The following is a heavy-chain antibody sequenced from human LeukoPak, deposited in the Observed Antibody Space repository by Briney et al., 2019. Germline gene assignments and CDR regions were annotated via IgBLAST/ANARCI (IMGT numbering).Heavy chain of an antibody. J-gene: IGHJ4*02. CDR3: VRLRRNSDTSGFYYYYDF. D-gene: IGHD3-22*01. CDR1: GYTFSSYS. Sequence: GGSLRLSCVAPGYTFSSYSINWVRHAPGKGLERVSSISVRSNYIYYADSVRGRFSISRDDARDSLYLQMNSLRAEDTAVYFCVRLRRNSDTSGFYYYYDFWGQGTLVTVSS. V-gene: IGHV3-21*01. CDR2: ISVRSNYI.